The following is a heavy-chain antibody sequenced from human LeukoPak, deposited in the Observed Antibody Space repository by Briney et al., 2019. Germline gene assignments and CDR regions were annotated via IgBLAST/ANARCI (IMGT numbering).Heavy chain of an antibody. Sequence: PSETLSLTCAVYGGSFSGYYWSWIRQPPGKGLEWIGEINHSGSTNYNPSLKSRVTISVDTSKNQFSLKLSSVTAADTAVYYCARGGLSSSWFWWFDPWGQGTLVTVSS. J-gene: IGHJ5*02. V-gene: IGHV4-34*01. D-gene: IGHD6-13*01. CDR2: INHSGST. CDR1: GGSFSGYY. CDR3: ARGGLSSSWFWWFDP.